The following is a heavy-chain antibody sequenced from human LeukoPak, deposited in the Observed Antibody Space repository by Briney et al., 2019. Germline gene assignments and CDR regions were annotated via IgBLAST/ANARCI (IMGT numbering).Heavy chain of an antibody. CDR1: GGSFSGYY. D-gene: IGHD6-6*01. J-gene: IGHJ6*03. CDR3: ARSARPSRYYYMDV. V-gene: IGHV4-34*01. Sequence: PSETLSLTCAVYGGSFSGYYWSWIRQPPGKGLEWIGEINHSGSTNYNPSLKSRVTISVDTSKNQCSLKLSSVTAADTAVYYCARSARPSRYYYMDVWGKGTTVTVSS. CDR2: INHSGST.